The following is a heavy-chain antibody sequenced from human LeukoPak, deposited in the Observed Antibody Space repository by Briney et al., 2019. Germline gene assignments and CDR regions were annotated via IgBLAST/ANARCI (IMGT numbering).Heavy chain of an antibody. CDR2: ISSSSSYI. J-gene: IGHJ4*02. Sequence: GGSLRLSCAASGFTFSSYAMSWVRQAPGKGLEWVSSISSSSSYIYYADSVRGRFTISRDNAKNSLFLQLNSLRAEDTAVYYCAAIESDFDYWGQGTLVTVSS. CDR3: AAIESDFDY. D-gene: IGHD2/OR15-2a*01. CDR1: GFTFSSYA. V-gene: IGHV3-21*01.